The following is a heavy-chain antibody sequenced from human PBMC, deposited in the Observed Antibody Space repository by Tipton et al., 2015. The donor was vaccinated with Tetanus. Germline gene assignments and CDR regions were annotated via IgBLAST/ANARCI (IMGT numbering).Heavy chain of an antibody. CDR3: ARAGEGGYDATMGFYYYYMDV. CDR2: LYFSGNT. D-gene: IGHD5-12*01. Sequence: TLSLTCTVSGASISIYSWTWIRQSPGKGLEWIAYLYFSGNTNYNPSLKTRVTMSPDTSKNQVSLRLNSVTAADTAVYYCARAGEGGYDATMGFYYYYMDVWGKGTTVTVSS. CDR1: GASISIYS. J-gene: IGHJ6*03. V-gene: IGHV4-59*01.